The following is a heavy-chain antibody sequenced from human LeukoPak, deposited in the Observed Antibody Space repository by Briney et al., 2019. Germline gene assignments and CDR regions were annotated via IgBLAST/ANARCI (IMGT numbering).Heavy chain of an antibody. J-gene: IGHJ4*02. CDR2: IKSNIDGGST. D-gene: IGHD3-3*01. Sequence: GGSLRLSCAASGFSFTTAWMVWVRQAPGKGLEWVGRIKSNIDGGSTDFAAPVKGRFTISRDDSTSTLYLQMNSLKTEDTAVYYCTTDFSHFDFSSGYYSYWGQGSLVTVSS. V-gene: IGHV3-15*01. CDR3: TTDFSHFDFSSGYYSY. CDR1: GFSFTTAW.